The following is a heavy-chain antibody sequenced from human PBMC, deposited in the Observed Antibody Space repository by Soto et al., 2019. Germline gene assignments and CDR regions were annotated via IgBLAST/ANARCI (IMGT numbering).Heavy chain of an antibody. D-gene: IGHD3-3*01. CDR2: IQSKTDGGTT. CDR1: EIAFSNAR. Sequence: GGFLRLSCAASEIAFSNARMSRVRQAPGKGLEWVGRIQSKTDGGTTDYAAPVKGRLTISRDDSKNTLYRQMNSLKTEDTAVYYCTTDTITIFGVVTVYGMDVWGQGTTVTVSS. J-gene: IGHJ6*02. CDR3: TTDTITIFGVVTVYGMDV. V-gene: IGHV3-15*01.